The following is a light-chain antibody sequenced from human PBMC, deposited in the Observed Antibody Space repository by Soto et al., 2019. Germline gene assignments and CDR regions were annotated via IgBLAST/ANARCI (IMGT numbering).Light chain of an antibody. J-gene: IGKJ5*01. CDR3: QQNYSPPPIT. Sequence: EIVLTQSPGTLSLSPGEIASLSFSASQIVSNRYLAWYQQKRGQAPRLLIYGASSRATGIPDRFSGSGSGTDFTLTISSLQTEDFATYYCQQNYSPPPITFGQGTRLEIK. V-gene: IGKV3-20*01. CDR1: QIVSNRY. CDR2: GAS.